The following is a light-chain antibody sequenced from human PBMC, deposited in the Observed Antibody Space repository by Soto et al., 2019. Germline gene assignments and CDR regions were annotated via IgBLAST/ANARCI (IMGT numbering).Light chain of an antibody. CDR1: QSVGSN. CDR2: SAS. Sequence: EIIMTQSPATLSVSPGERATLSCRASQSVGSNLAWYQQKPGQAPRVLIYSASTRATGFPARFSGSGSGTEFTLTISSLQSEDFAVYYCQQYNNWPQTFGQGTKVEIK. CDR3: QQYNNWPQT. J-gene: IGKJ1*01. V-gene: IGKV3-15*01.